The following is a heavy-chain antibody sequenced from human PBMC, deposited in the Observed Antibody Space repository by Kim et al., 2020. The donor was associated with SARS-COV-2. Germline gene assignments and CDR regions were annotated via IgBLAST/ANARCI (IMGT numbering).Heavy chain of an antibody. Sequence: GGSLRLSCAASGFTFSIYSIDWVRRAPGKGLEWILYISSTSRNIYYADSVKGRFTVSRDNAENSVYLQMDSLTDEDTTIYYCARVGASGYTVDYWGERTPVT. CDR1: GFTFSIYS. D-gene: IGHD5-12*01. V-gene: IGHV3-48*02. CDR3: ARVGASGYTVDY. J-gene: IGHJ4*02. CDR2: ISSTSRNI.